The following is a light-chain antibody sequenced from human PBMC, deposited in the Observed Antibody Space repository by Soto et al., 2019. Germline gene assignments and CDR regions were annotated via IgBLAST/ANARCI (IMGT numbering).Light chain of an antibody. V-gene: IGLV2-14*01. J-gene: IGLJ2*01. CDR2: EVT. Sequence: QSVLTQPASVSGSRGQSITISCTGTSSDVGAYNYVSWYQQHPGKAPKLLIYEVTNRPSGVSNRFSGSKSGNTASLTISGLQAVDEADYYCTSYTTSSTVTFGGGTKLTVL. CDR3: TSYTTSSTVT. CDR1: SSDVGAYNY.